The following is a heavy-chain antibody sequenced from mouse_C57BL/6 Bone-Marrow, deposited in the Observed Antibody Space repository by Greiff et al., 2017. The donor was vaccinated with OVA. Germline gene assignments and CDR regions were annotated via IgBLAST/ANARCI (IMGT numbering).Heavy chain of an antibody. V-gene: IGHV3-6*01. CDR2: ISYDGSN. Sequence: EVQLQESGPGLVKPSQSLSLTCSVTGYSITSGYYWNWIRQFPGNKLEWMGYISYDGSNNYNPSLKNRISITRDTSKNQFFLKLNSVTTEDTATYYCARDRGDLFPYFDYWGQGTTLTVSS. J-gene: IGHJ2*01. CDR3: ARDRGDLFPYFDY. CDR1: GYSITSGYY. D-gene: IGHD1-1*01.